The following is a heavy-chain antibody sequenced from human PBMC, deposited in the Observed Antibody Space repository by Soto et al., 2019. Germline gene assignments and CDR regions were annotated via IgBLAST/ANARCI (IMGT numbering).Heavy chain of an antibody. Sequence: GGSPRLSCAASGFTFSNAWMSWVRQAPGKGLEWVGRIKSKTDGGTTDYAAPVKGRFTISRDDSKNTLYLQMNSLKTEDTAVYYCTAVPQMAGILTGPFDYWGQGTLVTVSS. CDR3: TAVPQMAGILTGPFDY. V-gene: IGHV3-15*01. CDR2: IKSKTDGGTT. D-gene: IGHD3-9*01. CDR1: GFTFSNAW. J-gene: IGHJ4*02.